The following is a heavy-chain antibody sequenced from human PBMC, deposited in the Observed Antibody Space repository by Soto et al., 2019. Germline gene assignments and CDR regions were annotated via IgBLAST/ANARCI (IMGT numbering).Heavy chain of an antibody. V-gene: IGHV4-39*01. D-gene: IGHD3-22*01. J-gene: IGHJ4*02. CDR3: AGSSGYYNEFDY. CDR2: IYYSGST. CDR1: GGSISSSSYY. Sequence: SETLSLTCTVSGGSISSSSYYWGWIRQPPGKGLEWIGSIYYSGSTYYNPSLKSRVTISVDTSKNQFSLKLSSVTAADTAVYYCAGSSGYYNEFDYCGQGTLVTVSS.